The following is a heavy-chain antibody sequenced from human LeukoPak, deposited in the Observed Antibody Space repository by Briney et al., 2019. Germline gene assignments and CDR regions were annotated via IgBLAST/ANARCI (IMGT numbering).Heavy chain of an antibody. D-gene: IGHD3-3*01. CDR1: GGSISSYY. CDR3: ARSPGDFWRGYYFDY. J-gene: IGHJ4*02. CDR2: IYTSGST. V-gene: IGHV4-4*07. Sequence: SETLSLTCTVSGGSISSYYWSWIRRPAGKGLEWIGRIYTSGSTNYNPSLKSRVTMSVDTSKNQFSLKLSSVTAADTAVYYCARSPGDFWRGYYFDYWGQGTLVTVSS.